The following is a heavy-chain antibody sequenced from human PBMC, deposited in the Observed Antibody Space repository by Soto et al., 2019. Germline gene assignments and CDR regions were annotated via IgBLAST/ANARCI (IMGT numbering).Heavy chain of an antibody. CDR2: ISYDGSNK. D-gene: IGHD3-3*01. Sequence: QVQLVESGGGVVQPGRSLRLSCAASGFTFSSYAMHWVRQAPGKGLEWVAVISYDGSNKYYADSVQGRFTSSRDNSKNTQYLQMNSLRAEDTAVYYCARDEIRFSWAYGMDVWGQGTTVTVSS. V-gene: IGHV3-30-3*01. CDR1: GFTFSSYA. J-gene: IGHJ6*02. CDR3: ARDEIRFSWAYGMDV.